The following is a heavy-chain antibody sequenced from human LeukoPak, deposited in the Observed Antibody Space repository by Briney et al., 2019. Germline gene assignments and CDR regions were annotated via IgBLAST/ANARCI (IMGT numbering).Heavy chain of an antibody. V-gene: IGHV1-2*02. CDR2: LDPNSGGT. Sequence: ASVKVSCKASGYTFTGYYMHWVRQAPGQGLEWMGWLDPNSGGTNYAQKVQGRVTMTRDTSISTAYVELSSLTSDDTAVYYCARVGGYCTTTSCSYGMDVWGQGTTVTVSS. J-gene: IGHJ6*02. CDR3: ARVGGYCTTTSCSYGMDV. D-gene: IGHD2-2*01. CDR1: GYTFTGYY.